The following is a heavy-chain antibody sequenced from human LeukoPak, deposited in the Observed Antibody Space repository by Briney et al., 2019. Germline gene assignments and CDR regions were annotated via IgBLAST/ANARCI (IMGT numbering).Heavy chain of an antibody. J-gene: IGHJ4*02. CDR1: GFTFSSYG. V-gene: IGHV3-30*18. D-gene: IGHD3-22*01. CDR2: ISYDGSNK. Sequence: GGSLRLSCAASGFTFSSYGMHWVRQAPGKGLEWVAVISYDGSNKYYADSVKGRFTISRDNSKNTLYLQMNSLRAEDTAVYYCAKAFYYDSSGYEGGFDYWGQGTLVTVSS. CDR3: AKAFYYDSSGYEGGFDY.